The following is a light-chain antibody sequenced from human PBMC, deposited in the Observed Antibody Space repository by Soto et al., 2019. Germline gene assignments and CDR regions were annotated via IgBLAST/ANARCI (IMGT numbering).Light chain of an antibody. Sequence: DIQMTQSPSSLSASVGDRVTITCRASQSISSYLNWYQQKPGKAPKLLIYAASSLQSGVPSRFSGSGSGTDFTLTISSMQPEDFATYSCQQRYSNPLFTFGPGTKVDIK. CDR1: QSISSY. J-gene: IGKJ3*01. CDR2: AAS. CDR3: QQRYSNPLFT. V-gene: IGKV1-39*01.